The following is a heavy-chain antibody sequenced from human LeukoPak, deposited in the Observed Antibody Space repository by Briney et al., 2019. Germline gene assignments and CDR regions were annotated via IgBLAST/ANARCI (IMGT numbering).Heavy chain of an antibody. D-gene: IGHD2-15*01. Sequence: ASVKVSCKASGYTFTGYYMHWVRQAPGQGLEWMGWINPNSGGTNYAQKFQGRVTMTRDTSISTAYMELSRLRSDDTAVYYCAGGGVGRDGFDAFDIWGQGTMVTVSS. CDR3: AGGGVGRDGFDAFDI. J-gene: IGHJ3*02. V-gene: IGHV1-2*02. CDR2: INPNSGGT. CDR1: GYTFTGYY.